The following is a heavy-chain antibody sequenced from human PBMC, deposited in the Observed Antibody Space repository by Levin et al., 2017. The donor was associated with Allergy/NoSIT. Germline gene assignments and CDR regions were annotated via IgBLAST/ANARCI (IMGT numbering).Heavy chain of an antibody. D-gene: IGHD3-22*01. CDR2: TSYDEPNE. V-gene: IGHV3-30-3*01. Sequence: GGSLRLSCAASGFTLKSHGMNWVRQAPGKGLEWVAVTSYDEPNEYYADSVKGRFTISRDNSKNTLYLQLDRLRPEDTAVYYCARDYYFDISGYFDLWGQGTLVTVSS. J-gene: IGHJ5*02. CDR1: GFTLKSHG. CDR3: ARDYYFDISGYFDL.